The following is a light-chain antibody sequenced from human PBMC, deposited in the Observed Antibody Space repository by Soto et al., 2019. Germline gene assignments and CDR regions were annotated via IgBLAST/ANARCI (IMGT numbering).Light chain of an antibody. CDR1: QAIGTD. Sequence: DIQMTQSPSSLSAFVGERVTITCRASQAIGTDLAWYQQKPGKVPNLLIYGASSLQSGVPSRFSGSGSGTDFTLTISSLQSEDVATYYCQKYDTVPATFGGGPKVEIK. V-gene: IGKV1-27*01. J-gene: IGKJ4*01. CDR3: QKYDTVPAT. CDR2: GAS.